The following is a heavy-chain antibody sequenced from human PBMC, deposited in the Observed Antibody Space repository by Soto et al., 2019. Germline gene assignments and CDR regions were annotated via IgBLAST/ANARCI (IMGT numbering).Heavy chain of an antibody. Sequence: PXETLSLTCTVSGCSMSSGGYYGSWIRQHPGKGLECIGYIYYSGSTYYNPSLKSRVTISVDTSKNQFSLKLSSVTAADTAVYYCERRVGWLKGAFDFWGQGTLVTVSS. J-gene: IGHJ4*02. D-gene: IGHD3-3*01. CDR1: GCSMSSGGYY. CDR2: IYYSGST. V-gene: IGHV4-31*03. CDR3: ERRVGWLKGAFDF.